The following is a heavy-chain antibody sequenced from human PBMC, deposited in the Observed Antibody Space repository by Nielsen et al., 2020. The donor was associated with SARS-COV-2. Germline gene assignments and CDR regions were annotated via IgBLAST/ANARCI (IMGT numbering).Heavy chain of an antibody. Sequence: SETLSLTCAVYGRSFSGYYWSWIRQPPGKGLEWIGEINHSGSTNYNPSLKSRVTISVDTSKNQFSLKLSSVTAADTAVYYCARGGDSGYESPWGYYMDVGGKGTTVTVS. CDR3: ARGGDSGYESPWGYYMDV. CDR1: GRSFSGYY. J-gene: IGHJ6*03. CDR2: INHSGST. D-gene: IGHD5-12*01. V-gene: IGHV4-34*01.